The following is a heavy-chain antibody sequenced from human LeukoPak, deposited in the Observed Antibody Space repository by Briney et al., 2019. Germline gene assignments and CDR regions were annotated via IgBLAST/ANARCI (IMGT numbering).Heavy chain of an antibody. J-gene: IGHJ4*02. V-gene: IGHV1-18*01. Sequence: ASVKVSCKPSGYTFNTYGITWVRQAPGQGLEWMGWISPYNGNTNYAQKFQGRVTITTDESTSTAYMELSSLRSEDTAVYYCARDNGLRFRVRLGDWGQGTLVTVSS. CDR2: ISPYNGNT. CDR1: GYTFNTYG. CDR3: ARDNGLRFRVRLGD. D-gene: IGHD3-3*01.